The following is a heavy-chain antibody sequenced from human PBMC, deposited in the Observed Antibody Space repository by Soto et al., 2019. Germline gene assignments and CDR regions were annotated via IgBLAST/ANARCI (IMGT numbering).Heavy chain of an antibody. CDR1: GGSIRSGGYY. CDR3: ARDFRDIGAAGTSKIRLLYNRYDP. CDR2: FYYSGSS. Sequence: QVQLQESGPGLVKPSQTLSLTCTVSGGSIRSGGYYWLWIRQHTGKGVEWIGYFYYSGSSYSNPSLKSRVTIAVVPSKNRLSLKLSYVAAEDPAVYYCARDFRDIGAAGTSKIRLLYNRYDPRGHRAQVTGFS. V-gene: IGHV4-31*03. J-gene: IGHJ5*02. D-gene: IGHD6-13*01.